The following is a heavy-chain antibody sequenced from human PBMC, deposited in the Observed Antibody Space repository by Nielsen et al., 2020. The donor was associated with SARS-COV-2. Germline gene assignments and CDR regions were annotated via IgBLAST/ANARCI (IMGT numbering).Heavy chain of an antibody. J-gene: IGHJ4*02. V-gene: IGHV4-31*03. D-gene: IGHD6-6*01. CDR3: ARVDAFSSSAPRFYFDY. CDR1: GGSISSGGYY. CDR2: IYYSGST. Sequence: SETLSLTCTVSGGSISSGGYYWSWTRQHPGKGLEWIGYIYYSGSTYYNPSLKSRVTLSVDTSKNQFSLKLSSVTAADTAVYYCARVDAFSSSAPRFYFDYWGQGTLVTVSS.